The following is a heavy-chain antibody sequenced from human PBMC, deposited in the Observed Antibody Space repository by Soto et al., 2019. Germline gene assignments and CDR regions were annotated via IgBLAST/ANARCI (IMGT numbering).Heavy chain of an antibody. V-gene: IGHV3-30*18. CDR1: GFTFSSYG. CDR2: ISYDGSNK. D-gene: IGHD2-2*01. CDR3: AKDFFSGVVPAATYYFDY. Sequence: GSLRLSCAASGFTFSSYGMHWVRQAPGKGLEWVAVISYDGSNKYYADSVKGRFTISRDNSKNTLYLQMNSLRAEDTAVYYCAKDFFSGVVPAATYYFDYWGQGTLVTVSS. J-gene: IGHJ4*02.